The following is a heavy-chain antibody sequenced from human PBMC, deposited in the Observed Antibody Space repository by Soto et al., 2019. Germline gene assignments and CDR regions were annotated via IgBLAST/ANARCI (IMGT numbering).Heavy chain of an antibody. Sequence: QVQLVQSGAEVKKPGASVKVSCKASGYTFIGYYIHWVRQAPGQGLEWMGRINPRSGDTTYAQKFXGRLXXTXXXSXXXAYMELSSLRSDDTAVYYCGRDGVGATPLGWFDPWGQGSLVTVSS. V-gene: IGHV1-2*06. D-gene: IGHD1-26*01. CDR3: GRDGVGATPLGWFDP. J-gene: IGHJ5*02. CDR2: INPRSGDT. CDR1: GYTFIGYY.